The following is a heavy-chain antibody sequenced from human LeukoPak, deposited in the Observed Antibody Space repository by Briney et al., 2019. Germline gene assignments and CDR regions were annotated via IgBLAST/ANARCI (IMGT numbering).Heavy chain of an antibody. CDR1: GGSTSNSDYY. J-gene: IGHJ4*02. Sequence: PSETLSLTCSVSGGSTSNSDYYWAWIRQPPGKGLEWIGYIYYSGSTNYNPSLKSRVTISVDTSKNQFTLKLSSVTAADTAVYYCARGRYGWLPFDYWGQGTLVTVSS. D-gene: IGHD3-16*01. CDR2: IYYSGST. V-gene: IGHV4-61*08. CDR3: ARGRYGWLPFDY.